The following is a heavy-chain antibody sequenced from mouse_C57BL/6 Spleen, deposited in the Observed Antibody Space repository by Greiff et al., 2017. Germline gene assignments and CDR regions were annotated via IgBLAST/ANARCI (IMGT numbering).Heavy chain of an antibody. J-gene: IGHJ4*01. V-gene: IGHV5-4*01. D-gene: IGHD1-3*01. Sequence: DVKLVESGGGLVKPGGSLKLSCAASGFTFSSYAMSWVRQTPEKRLEWVATISDGGSYTYYPDNVKGRFTISRDNAKNNLYLQMSHLKSEDTAMYYCAREKSSYAMDYWGQGTSVTVSS. CDR2: ISDGGSYT. CDR3: AREKSSYAMDY. CDR1: GFTFSSYA.